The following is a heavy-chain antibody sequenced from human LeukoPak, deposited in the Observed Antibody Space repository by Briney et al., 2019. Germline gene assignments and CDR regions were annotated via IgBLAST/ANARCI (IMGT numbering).Heavy chain of an antibody. V-gene: IGHV4-34*01. J-gene: IGHJ6*03. D-gene: IGHD3-3*01. CDR2: INHSGST. CDR1: GGSFSGYY. Sequence: SETLSLTCAVYGGSFSGYYWSWIRQPPGKGLEWIGEINHSGSTNYNPPLKSRVTISVDTSKNQFSLKLSSVTAADTAVYYCARGEAHYDFWSGYYASGSYYMDVWGKGTTVTVSS. CDR3: ARGEAHYDFWSGYYASGSYYMDV.